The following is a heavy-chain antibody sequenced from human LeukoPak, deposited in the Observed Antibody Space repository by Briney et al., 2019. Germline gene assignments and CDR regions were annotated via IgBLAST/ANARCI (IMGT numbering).Heavy chain of an antibody. CDR2: IYYSGTT. V-gene: IGHV4-39*07. Sequence: ASETLSLTCTVSGGSISSSPYYWGWIRQPPGKGLEWIGSIYYSGTTHYNPSLKSRVTISGDTSENQFSLKLSSVTAADTAVYYCARFTITHRAFDIWGQGTMVTVSS. CDR1: GGSISSSPYY. D-gene: IGHD5-12*01. J-gene: IGHJ3*02. CDR3: ARFTITHRAFDI.